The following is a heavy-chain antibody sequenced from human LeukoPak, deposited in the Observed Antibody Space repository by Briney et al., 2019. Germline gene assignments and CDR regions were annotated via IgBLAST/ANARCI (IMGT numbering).Heavy chain of an antibody. CDR3: ARHEVAVAGYYFDY. CDR1: GGSFSGYY. D-gene: IGHD6-19*01. Sequence: SETLSLTCAVYGGSFSGYYWSWIRQPPGKGLEWIGEINHSGSTNYNPSLKSRVTISVDTSKSQFSLKLSSVTAADTAVYYCARHEVAVAGYYFDYWGQGTLVTVSS. V-gene: IGHV4-34*01. CDR2: INHSGST. J-gene: IGHJ4*02.